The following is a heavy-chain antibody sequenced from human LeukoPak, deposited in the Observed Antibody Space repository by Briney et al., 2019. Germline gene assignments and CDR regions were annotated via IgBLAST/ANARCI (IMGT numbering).Heavy chain of an antibody. Sequence: PGGSLRLSCSVSGFIFRDFSMSWVRQAPGKGLEWVAKMNEYGSEIFYVDSVKGRFTISRDNGKNSLYLQMNSLRAEDTAVYYCAKVRDTFGLYYYMDVWGNGTTVIVSS. D-gene: IGHD3-16*02. CDR3: AKVRDTFGLYYYMDV. J-gene: IGHJ6*03. CDR2: MNEYGSEI. CDR1: GFIFRDFS. V-gene: IGHV3-7*01.